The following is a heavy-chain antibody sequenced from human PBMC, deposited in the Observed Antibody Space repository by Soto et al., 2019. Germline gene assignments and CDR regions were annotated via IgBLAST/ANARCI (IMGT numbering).Heavy chain of an antibody. Sequence: GGSLRLSCAASGFTFSNAWMNWVRQAPGKGLEWVGRIKSKTDDGTTDYAAPVKGRFAISRDDSKNTLYLQMNSMKTEDTAVYYCNTSQASYGYFCGMDAWGQGTTVTVSS. CDR2: IKSKTDDGTT. D-gene: IGHD5-18*01. V-gene: IGHV3-15*07. J-gene: IGHJ6*02. CDR1: GFTFSNAW. CDR3: NTSQASYGYFCGMDA.